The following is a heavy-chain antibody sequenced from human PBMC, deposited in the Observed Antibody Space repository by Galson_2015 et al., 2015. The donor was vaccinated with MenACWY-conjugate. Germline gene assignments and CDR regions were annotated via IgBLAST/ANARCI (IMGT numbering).Heavy chain of an antibody. Sequence: SLRLCCAASGFTFSSYGMQWVRQAPGKGLDWVAVISYEGSIQHYGDSVKGRFTISRDNSKNTLYLQMNSLKVEDTAVYYCAKEAAQRASVALDYWGQGTLVTVSS. V-gene: IGHV3-30*18. CDR1: GFTFSSYG. D-gene: IGHD6-19*01. CDR2: ISYEGSIQ. CDR3: AKEAAQRASVALDY. J-gene: IGHJ4*02.